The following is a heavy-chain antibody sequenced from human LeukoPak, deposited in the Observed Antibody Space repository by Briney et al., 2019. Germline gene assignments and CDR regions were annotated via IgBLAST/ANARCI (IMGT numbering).Heavy chain of an antibody. V-gene: IGHV4-59*01. Sequence: SETLSLTCTVSGGSISSYYWGWIRQPPGKGLEWIGYIYYSGSTNYNPSLKSRVTISVDTSKNQFSLKLSSVTAADTAVYYCARDRTGILTGHDAFDIWGQGTMVTVSS. CDR2: IYYSGST. CDR1: GGSISSYY. J-gene: IGHJ3*02. CDR3: ARDRTGILTGHDAFDI. D-gene: IGHD3-9*01.